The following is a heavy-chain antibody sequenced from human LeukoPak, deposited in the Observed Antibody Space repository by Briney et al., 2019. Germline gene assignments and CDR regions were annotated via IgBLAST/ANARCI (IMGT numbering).Heavy chain of an antibody. CDR1: GFTFSSYG. V-gene: IGHV3-23*01. CDR3: AKDPPIYYYDSSGYWDAFDI. J-gene: IGHJ3*02. Sequence: PGGTLRLSCAASGFTFSSYGMSWVRQAPGKGLEWVSAISGSGGSTYYADSVKGRFTISRDNSKNTLYLQMNSLRAEDTAVYYCAKDPPIYYYDSSGYWDAFDIWGQGTMVTVSS. CDR2: ISGSGGST. D-gene: IGHD3-22*01.